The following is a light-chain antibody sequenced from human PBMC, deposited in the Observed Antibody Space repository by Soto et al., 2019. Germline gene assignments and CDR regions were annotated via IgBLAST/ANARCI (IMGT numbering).Light chain of an antibody. J-gene: IGKJ5*01. Sequence: EIVMTQSPATLSVCPGEGATLSCRASQSFGINLAWYQQKPGQAPRVVVYGASTRATGIPARFSGSGSGTEFTLTISGLQSEDFAVYYCQIYDSWPLFGQGTRLEN. CDR1: QSFGIN. V-gene: IGKV3-15*01. CDR2: GAS. CDR3: QIYDSWPL.